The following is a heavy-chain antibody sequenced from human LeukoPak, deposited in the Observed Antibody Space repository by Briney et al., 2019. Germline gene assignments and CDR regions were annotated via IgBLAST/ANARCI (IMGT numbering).Heavy chain of an antibody. Sequence: PSETLSLTCTVSGGSISSSGYYWGWIRQPPGKGLEWIGSMYYSGSTYYNPSLKSRVTISVDTSKNQFSLKLSSVTAADTAVYYCAREWEVAAADPNWFDPWGQGTLVTVSS. D-gene: IGHD6-13*01. CDR3: AREWEVAAADPNWFDP. CDR1: GGSISSSGYY. V-gene: IGHV4-39*07. CDR2: MYYSGST. J-gene: IGHJ5*02.